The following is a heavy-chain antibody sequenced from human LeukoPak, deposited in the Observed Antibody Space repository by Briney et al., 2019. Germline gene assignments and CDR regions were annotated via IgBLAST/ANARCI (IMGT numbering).Heavy chain of an antibody. V-gene: IGHV1-2*02. CDR2: INPDSGGT. CDR3: ARVSSGWYEGTNYFDY. CDR1: GYTFTGYY. D-gene: IGHD6-19*01. Sequence: ASVKVSCKASGYTFTGYYMHWVRQAPGQGLEWMGWINPDSGGTNYAQKFQGRVTMTRDTSISTAYMELSRLRSDDTAVYYCARVSSGWYEGTNYFDYWGQGTLVTVSS. J-gene: IGHJ4*02.